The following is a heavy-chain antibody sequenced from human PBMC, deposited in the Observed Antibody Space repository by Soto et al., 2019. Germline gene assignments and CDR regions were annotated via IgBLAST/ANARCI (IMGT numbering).Heavy chain of an antibody. V-gene: IGHV5-51*01. CDR1: GYSFTSYW. J-gene: IGHJ6*02. Sequence: LGESLKISCKGSGYSFTSYWIGWVRQMPGKGLEWMGIIYPGDSDTRYSPSFQGQVTISADKSISTAYLQWSSLKASDTAMYYCARLVGSTSPKATDYGMDVWGQGTTVTVSS. D-gene: IGHD2-2*01. CDR2: IYPGDSDT. CDR3: ARLVGSTSPKATDYGMDV.